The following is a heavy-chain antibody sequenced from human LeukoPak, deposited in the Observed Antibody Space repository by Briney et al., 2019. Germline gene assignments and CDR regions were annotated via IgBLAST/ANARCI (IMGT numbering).Heavy chain of an antibody. V-gene: IGHV3-23*01. D-gene: IGHD2-2*01. CDR2: FSGRGGST. CDR1: GDTFRVYP. CDR3: AKDKGYCSSTSCFNWFDP. J-gene: IGHJ5*02. Sequence: GGSLRLSCAASGDTFRVYPVRWVRDAPEGGGGWVSAFSGRGGSTYYADSVKGRFTISRDNSTNTLYLQMNSQRAEYTDAYYCAKDKGYCSSTSCFNWFDPWGRGTLVTVSS.